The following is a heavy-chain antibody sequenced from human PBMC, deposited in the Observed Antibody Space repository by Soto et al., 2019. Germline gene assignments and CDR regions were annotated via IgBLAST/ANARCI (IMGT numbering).Heavy chain of an antibody. Sequence: ASVKVSCKASGYTFTSYAMHWSRQAPGQRLEWMGWINAGNGNTKYSQKFQGRVTITRDTSASTAYMELSSLRSEDTAVYYCARGGYSGYVLVPYYYYYMDVWGKGATVTVSS. CDR1: GYTFTSYA. J-gene: IGHJ6*03. D-gene: IGHD5-12*01. V-gene: IGHV1-3*01. CDR2: INAGNGNT. CDR3: ARGGYSGYVLVPYYYYYMDV.